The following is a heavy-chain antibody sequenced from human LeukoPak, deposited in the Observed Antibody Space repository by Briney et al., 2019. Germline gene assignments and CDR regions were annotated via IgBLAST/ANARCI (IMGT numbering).Heavy chain of an antibody. CDR1: GFTFSSYA. V-gene: IGHV3-23*01. CDR2: ISGSGGST. J-gene: IGHJ4*02. Sequence: PGGSLRLSCAASGFTFSSYAMSWVRQAPGKGLEWVSAISGSGGSTYYADSVKGRFTISRDNSKNTLYLQMNSLRAEDTAVYYCADLLRYFSDYDYWGQGTLVTVSS. D-gene: IGHD3-9*01. CDR3: ADLLRYFSDYDY.